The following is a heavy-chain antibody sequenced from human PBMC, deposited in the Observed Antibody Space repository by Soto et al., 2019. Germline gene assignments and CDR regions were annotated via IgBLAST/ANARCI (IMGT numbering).Heavy chain of an antibody. CDR3: ARADSSGYPFEH. D-gene: IGHD3-22*01. CDR1: GGSITSGGYY. Sequence: QVQLQESGPGLVQPSQTLSLSCTVSGGSITSGGYYWSWIRQHPGKGLEWIGYIYYSGTTYYNPSLKSRXXIXLXXSRNQCSLEVNSVSAADTAVYYCARADSSGYPFEHWGQGTLVTVSS. CDR2: IYYSGTT. J-gene: IGHJ4*02. V-gene: IGHV4-31*03.